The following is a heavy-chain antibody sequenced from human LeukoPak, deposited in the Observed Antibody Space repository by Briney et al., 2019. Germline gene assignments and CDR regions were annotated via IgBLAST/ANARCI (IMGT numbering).Heavy chain of an antibody. CDR1: GFTFSSYW. Sequence: PGGSLRLSCAASGFTFSSYWMSWVCQAPGKGLEWVANIKQDGSEKYYVDSVKGRFTISRDNAKNSLYLQMNSLRAEDTAVYYCARDLGSSGYYWAFGYWGQGTLVTVSS. CDR2: IKQDGSEK. D-gene: IGHD3-22*01. V-gene: IGHV3-7*01. CDR3: ARDLGSSGYYWAFGY. J-gene: IGHJ4*02.